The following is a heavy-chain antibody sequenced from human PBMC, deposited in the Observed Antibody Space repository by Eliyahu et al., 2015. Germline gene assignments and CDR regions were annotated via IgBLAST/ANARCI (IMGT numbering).Heavy chain of an antibody. CDR2: ISGSSRTI. Sequence: ESGGGLVAPGGSLRLSCAASGFTFSSYSMNWVRQAPGKGLEWISYISGSSRTINHADSVKGRFTISRDNAKNSLFLHMNSLRDEDTAVYYCARAVDFWSGYSDYWGQGILVTVSS. V-gene: IGHV3-48*02. D-gene: IGHD3-3*01. CDR1: GFTFSSYS. J-gene: IGHJ4*02. CDR3: ARAVDFWSGYSDY.